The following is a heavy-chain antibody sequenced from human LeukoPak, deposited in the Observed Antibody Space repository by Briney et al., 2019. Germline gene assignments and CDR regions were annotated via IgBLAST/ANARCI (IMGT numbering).Heavy chain of an antibody. CDR2: IYYSGST. CDR1: GVSISSYY. D-gene: IGHD6-13*01. Sequence: PSETLSLTCTVSGVSISSYYWTWIRQPPGEGPEWIGYIYYSGSTNYNPSLKSRVTISVDTSKNQFSLKLSSVTAADTAVYYCARALQPGVYAFDIWGQGTMVTVSS. CDR3: ARALQPGVYAFDI. J-gene: IGHJ3*02. V-gene: IGHV4-59*01.